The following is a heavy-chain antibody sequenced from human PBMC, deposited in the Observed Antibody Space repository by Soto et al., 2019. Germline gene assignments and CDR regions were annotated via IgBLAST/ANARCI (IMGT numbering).Heavy chain of an antibody. Sequence: GGSLRLSCAASGFTFDDYAMHWVRQAPGKGLEWVSGISWNSGSIGYADSVKGRFTISRDNAKNSLYLQMNSLRAEDTALYYCAKDIRALNVPSLSDAFDIWGQGTMVTVSS. CDR3: AKDIRALNVPSLSDAFDI. J-gene: IGHJ3*02. D-gene: IGHD6-6*01. CDR1: GFTFDDYA. CDR2: ISWNSGSI. V-gene: IGHV3-9*01.